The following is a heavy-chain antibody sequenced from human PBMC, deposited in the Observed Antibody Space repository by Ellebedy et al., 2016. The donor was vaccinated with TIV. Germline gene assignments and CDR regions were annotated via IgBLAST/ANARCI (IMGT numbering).Heavy chain of an antibody. CDR2: ISSSSSYI. V-gene: IGHV3-21*01. D-gene: IGHD3-16*01. CDR1: GFTFSSYS. J-gene: IGHJ6*02. CDR3: ARDLGPWRDYYYYGMDV. Sequence: GGSLRLXXAASGFTFSSYSMNWVRQAPGKGLEWVSSISSSSSYIYYADSVKGRFTISRDNAKNSLYLQMNSLRAEDTAVYYCARDLGPWRDYYYYGMDVWGQGTTV.